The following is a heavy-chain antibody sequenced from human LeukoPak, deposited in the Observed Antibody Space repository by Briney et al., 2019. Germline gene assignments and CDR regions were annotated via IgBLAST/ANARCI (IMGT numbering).Heavy chain of an antibody. D-gene: IGHD5-24*01. CDR1: GGSISSGDYY. CDR3: ARVLKLSNWFDP. CDR2: IYYSGST. V-gene: IGHV4-30-4*01. J-gene: IGHJ5*02. Sequence: SETLSLTCTVSGGSISSGDYYWSWIRQPPGKGLERIGYIYYSGSTYYNPSLKSRVTISVDTSKNQFSLKLSSVTAADTAVYYCARVLKLSNWFDPWGQGTLVTVSS.